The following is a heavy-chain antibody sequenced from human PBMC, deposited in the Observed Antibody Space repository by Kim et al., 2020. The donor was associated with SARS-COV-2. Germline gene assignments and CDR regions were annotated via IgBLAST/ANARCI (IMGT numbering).Heavy chain of an antibody. V-gene: IGHV4-4*02. J-gene: IGHJ2*01. Sequence: SETLSLTCAVSGGSISSSNWWSWVRQPPGKGLEWIGEIYHSGSTNYNPSLKSRVTISVDKSKNQFSLKLSSVTAADTAVYYCARARGYDILTGYRPHWYFDLWGRGTLVTVSS. CDR1: GGSISSSNW. CDR2: IYHSGST. D-gene: IGHD3-9*01. CDR3: ARARGYDILTGYRPHWYFDL.